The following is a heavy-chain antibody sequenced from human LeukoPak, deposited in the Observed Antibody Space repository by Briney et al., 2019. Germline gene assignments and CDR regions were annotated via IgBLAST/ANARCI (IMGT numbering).Heavy chain of an antibody. CDR1: GDSLSSYY. CDR3: TRDPYGGNSHEDPYYYGMDV. D-gene: IGHD4-23*01. Sequence: SETLSLTCTVSGDSLSSYYWSWIRQPAGKGLEWIGHIYASGNTNYNPSLKSRVTMSVDTSKSQFSLKLTSVTAADTAVYYCTRDPYGGNSHEDPYYYGMDVWGQGTTVTVSS. V-gene: IGHV4-4*07. J-gene: IGHJ6*02. CDR2: IYASGNT.